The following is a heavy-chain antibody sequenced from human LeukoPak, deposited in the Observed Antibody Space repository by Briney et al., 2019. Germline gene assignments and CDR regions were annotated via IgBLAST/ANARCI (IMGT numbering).Heavy chain of an antibody. CDR2: INPNSGGT. CDR3: AREFDYWSGTEYFQH. CDR1: GYTFTGYY. J-gene: IGHJ1*01. V-gene: IGHV1-2*02. D-gene: IGHD3-3*01. Sequence: ASVKVSCKASGYTFTGYYMHWVRQAPGQGLEWMGWINPNSGGTNYAQKFQGRVTMTRDTSISTAYMELSRLRSDDTAVYYCAREFDYWSGTEYFQHWGQGTLVTVSS.